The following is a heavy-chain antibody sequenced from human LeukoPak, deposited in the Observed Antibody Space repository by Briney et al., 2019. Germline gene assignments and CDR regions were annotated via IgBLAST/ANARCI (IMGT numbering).Heavy chain of an antibody. Sequence: SETLSLTCTVSGGSISSYYWSWIRQPAGKGLEWIGRIYTSGGTSYNPSLESRVTISVDTSNNQFSLKLSSVTAADTALYYCARASVVYYYMDVWGKGTTVTVSS. CDR2: IYTSGGT. V-gene: IGHV4-4*07. CDR3: ARASVVYYYMDV. D-gene: IGHD4-23*01. J-gene: IGHJ6*03. CDR1: GGSISSYY.